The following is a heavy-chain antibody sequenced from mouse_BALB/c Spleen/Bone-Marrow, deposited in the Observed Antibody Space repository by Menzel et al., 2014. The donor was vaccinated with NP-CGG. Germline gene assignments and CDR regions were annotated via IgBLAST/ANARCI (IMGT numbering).Heavy chain of an antibody. D-gene: IGHD2-3*01. CDR3: ARSGGYYVRFAY. Sequence: LVESGPELVKPGASVKISCKASGYTFTDYYINWVKQKPGQGLEWIGWIYPGSGNAKYHEKFKGKATLTVGTSSSTAYMQLSSLTSEDTAVYFCARSGGYYVRFAYWGQGTLVTVSA. CDR2: IYPGSGNA. J-gene: IGHJ3*01. V-gene: IGHV1-84*02. CDR1: GYTFTDYY.